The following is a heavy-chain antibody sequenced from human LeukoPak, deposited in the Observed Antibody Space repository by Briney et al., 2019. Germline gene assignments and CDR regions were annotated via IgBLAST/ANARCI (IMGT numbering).Heavy chain of an antibody. CDR3: ARQDSGYLFDY. J-gene: IGHJ4*02. V-gene: IGHV5-10-1*01. CDR2: IDPHDSYT. CDR1: GYSFTNFW. D-gene: IGHD5-12*01. Sequence: GESLQISCKASGYSFTNFWITWVRQMPGKGLEWMGRIDPHDSYTDYSPSFQGHATISSDKSISTAYLQWSSLKASDTAMYYCARQDSGYLFDYWGQGTLVPVSS.